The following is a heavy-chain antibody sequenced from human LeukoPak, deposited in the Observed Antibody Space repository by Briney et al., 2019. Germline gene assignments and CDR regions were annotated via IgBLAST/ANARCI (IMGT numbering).Heavy chain of an antibody. J-gene: IGHJ3*01. CDR2: ITSSTTYT. D-gene: IGHD1-1*01. CDR1: GFTFSSYA. Sequence: GGSLRLSCAASGFTFSSYAMSWVRQAPGKGLEWVSSITSSTTYTYYADSVKGRFTISRDNAKNSLLLQMNSLRAEDTAVYYCVRCTFVLHKRCSAFDVWGQGTMVTVSA. CDR3: VRCTFVLHKRCSAFDV. V-gene: IGHV3-21*01.